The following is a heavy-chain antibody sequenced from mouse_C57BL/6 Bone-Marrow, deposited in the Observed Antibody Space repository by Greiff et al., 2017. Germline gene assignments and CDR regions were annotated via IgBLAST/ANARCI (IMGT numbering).Heavy chain of an antibody. J-gene: IGHJ4*01. CDR3: ERGNLLPRAMDY. Sequence: VQLQQPGAELVKPGASVKMSCTASGYTFTSYWITWVKQRPGQGLEWIGDIYPGSGSTNYNAKFKSKATLTVDTSSSTAYMQLSSLTSEDSAVYYCERGNLLPRAMDYWGQGTSVTVSS. V-gene: IGHV1-55*01. CDR1: GYTFTSYW. CDR2: IYPGSGST.